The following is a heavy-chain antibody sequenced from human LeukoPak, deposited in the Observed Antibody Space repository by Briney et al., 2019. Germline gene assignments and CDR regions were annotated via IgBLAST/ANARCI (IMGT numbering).Heavy chain of an antibody. CDR3: ATSTAAAGTD. Sequence: GGSLRLSCAASGFTFSSYWMSWVREAPGKGLEWVANIKQDGSEKYYVDSVKGRFTISRDNAQNSLYLQMNSLRAEDTAIYYCATSTAAAGTDWGQGTLVTVSS. CDR2: IKQDGSEK. CDR1: GFTFSSYW. V-gene: IGHV3-7*03. D-gene: IGHD6-13*01. J-gene: IGHJ4*02.